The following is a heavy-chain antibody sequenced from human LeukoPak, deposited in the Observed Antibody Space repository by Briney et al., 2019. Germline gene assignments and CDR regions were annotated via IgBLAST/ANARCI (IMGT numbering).Heavy chain of an antibody. CDR3: ARSLSTGPSAAGDAFYFYYGMDV. CDR2: IHYSGST. V-gene: IGHV4-59*11. D-gene: IGHD6-13*01. J-gene: IGHJ6*02. CDR1: GGSISSHY. Sequence: PSETLSLTCNVSGGSISSHYWSWIRQPPGQGLEWIAYIHYSGSTNYNPSLTSRVTISVDTSKNQFSLKLTSVTAADTAVYYCARSLSTGPSAAGDAFYFYYGMDVWGQGTTVTVSS.